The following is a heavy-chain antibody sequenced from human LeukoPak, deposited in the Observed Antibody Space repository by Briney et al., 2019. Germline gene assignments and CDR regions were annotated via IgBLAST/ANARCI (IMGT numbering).Heavy chain of an antibody. CDR3: ASQGGYCSSMSCYPHFDY. CDR1: GASISGHY. Sequence: SGTLSLTCTVSGASISGHYWNWIRQPPGKGLEWIGYISYSGSTSYNPSLESRVTISVDTPKNQFSLNLTSVTAADTAVYYCASQGGYCSSMSCYPHFDYWGQGTLVTVSS. V-gene: IGHV4-59*11. J-gene: IGHJ4*02. CDR2: ISYSGST. D-gene: IGHD2-2*01.